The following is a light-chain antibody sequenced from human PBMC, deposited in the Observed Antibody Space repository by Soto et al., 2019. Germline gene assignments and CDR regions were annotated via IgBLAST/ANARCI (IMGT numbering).Light chain of an antibody. V-gene: IGKV3-15*01. CDR2: GAS. CDR3: QQYNNWPLT. CDR1: HRFSSY. J-gene: IGKJ4*01. Sequence: EILMTQSPATLSVSPGESATLSCRAGHRFSSYLAWYQQKPGQAPRLLIYGASTRATGIPARFSGSGSGTVFTLTISSLQSEDFAVYFCQQYNNWPLTFGGGTKVEIK.